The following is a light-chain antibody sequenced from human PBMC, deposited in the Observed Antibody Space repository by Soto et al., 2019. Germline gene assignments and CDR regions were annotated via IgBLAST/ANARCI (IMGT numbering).Light chain of an antibody. J-gene: IGLJ2*01. CDR2: EVS. Sequence: QAVVTQEPSLTVSPGGTVTLTCGSSTGAVTSGHYPYWFQQKPGQAPKTLIYEVSNRHSGVSNRFSGSKSGNTASLTISGLQAEDEADYYCSSYTSSARVFGGGTKVTVL. CDR3: SSYTSSARV. V-gene: IGLV7-46*01. CDR1: TGAVTSGHY.